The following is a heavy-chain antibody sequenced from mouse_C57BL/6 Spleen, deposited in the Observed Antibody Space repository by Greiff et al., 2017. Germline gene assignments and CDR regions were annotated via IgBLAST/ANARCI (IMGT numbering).Heavy chain of an antibody. CDR2: ISDGGSYT. Sequence: EVKLMESGGGLVKPGGSLKLSCAASGFTFSSYAMSWVRQTPEKRLEWVATISDGGSYTYYPDNVKGRFTISRDNAKNNLYLQMSHLKSEDTAMYYCAREYDYDVGYFDVWGTGTTVTVSS. V-gene: IGHV5-4*01. CDR3: AREYDYDVGYFDV. CDR1: GFTFSSYA. D-gene: IGHD2-4*01. J-gene: IGHJ1*03.